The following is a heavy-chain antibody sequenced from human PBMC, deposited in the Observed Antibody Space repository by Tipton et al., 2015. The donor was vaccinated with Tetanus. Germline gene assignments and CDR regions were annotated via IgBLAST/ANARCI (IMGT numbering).Heavy chain of an antibody. J-gene: IGHJ4*02. Sequence: SLRLSCAASGFTFSSYAMSWVRQAPGKGLEWVSAISGSGGSTYYADSVKGRFTISRDNSKNTLYLQMNSLRAEDTAVYYCAKANREAYSYDPLDYWGQGTLVTVSS. CDR2: ISGSGGST. CDR3: AKANREAYSYDPLDY. D-gene: IGHD5-18*01. CDR1: GFTFSSYA. V-gene: IGHV3-23*01.